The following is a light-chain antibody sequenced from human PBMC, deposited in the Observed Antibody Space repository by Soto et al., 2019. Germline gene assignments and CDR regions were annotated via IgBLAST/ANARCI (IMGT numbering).Light chain of an antibody. J-gene: IGKJ3*01. CDR2: AAS. CDR3: QKYSSVPV. V-gene: IGKV1-27*01. Sequence: DIQMTQSPTSLSASVGDRVTITCRASQDISNFVAWYQQKPGKAPKLLIYAASTLQSGVPARFSGSGSGTDFTLTINSLQPEDVATYSCQKYSSVPVFGPGTKVELK. CDR1: QDISNF.